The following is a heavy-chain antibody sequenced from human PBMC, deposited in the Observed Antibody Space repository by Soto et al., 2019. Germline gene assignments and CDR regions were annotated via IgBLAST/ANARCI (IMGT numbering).Heavy chain of an antibody. Sequence: EVQLVESGGGLVQPGGSLRLSCAASGFTVSSNYMNWVRQAPGKGLEWVSVIYSGGSTYYADSVKGRFTIYRDNSTNTLYLQMNSLRAEDTAVYYCARSWAVAGSYDYWGQGTLVTVSS. V-gene: IGHV3-66*01. CDR2: IYSGGST. CDR1: GFTVSSNY. J-gene: IGHJ4*02. D-gene: IGHD6-19*01. CDR3: ARSWAVAGSYDY.